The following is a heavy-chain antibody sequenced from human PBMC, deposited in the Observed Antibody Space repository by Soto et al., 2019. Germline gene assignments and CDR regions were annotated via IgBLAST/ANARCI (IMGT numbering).Heavy chain of an antibody. J-gene: IGHJ4*02. D-gene: IGHD3-22*01. CDR3: VRPKRITMTRIYFDY. V-gene: IGHV4-39*07. Sequence: SETLSLTCTVSGGSIISSSYYWGWIRQPPGKGLEWIGEINHSGSTNYNPSLKSRVTISVDTSKNQFSLKLSSVTAADTAVYYCVRPKRITMTRIYFDYWGQGTLVTVSS. CDR1: GGSIISSSYY. CDR2: INHSGST.